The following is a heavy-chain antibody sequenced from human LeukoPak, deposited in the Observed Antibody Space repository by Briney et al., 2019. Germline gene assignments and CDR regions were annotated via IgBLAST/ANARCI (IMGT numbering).Heavy chain of an antibody. J-gene: IGHJ4*02. CDR3: ARGMGAVAGTYFDY. CDR1: GFTFSSYA. D-gene: IGHD6-19*01. Sequence: PGRSLRLSCAASGFTFSSYAMHWVRQAPGKGLEWVAVISYDGSNKYYADSVKGRFTISRDNSKNTLYLQMNSLRAEDTAVYYCARGMGAVAGTYFDYWGQGTLVTSPQ. CDR2: ISYDGSNK. V-gene: IGHV3-30*04.